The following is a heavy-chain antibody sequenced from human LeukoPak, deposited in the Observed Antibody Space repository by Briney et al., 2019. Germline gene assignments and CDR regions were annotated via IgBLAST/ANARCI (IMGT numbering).Heavy chain of an antibody. CDR1: GFTFSSYS. Sequence: GGSLRLSCAASGFTFSSYSMNWVRQAPGKGLEWVSSISSSSSYIYYADSVKGRFTISRDNAKNSLYLQMNSLRAEDTAVYYCARESRYMTTVTTPDYWGQGTLVTVSS. D-gene: IGHD4-17*01. CDR2: ISSSSSYI. CDR3: ARESRYMTTVTTPDY. V-gene: IGHV3-21*01. J-gene: IGHJ4*02.